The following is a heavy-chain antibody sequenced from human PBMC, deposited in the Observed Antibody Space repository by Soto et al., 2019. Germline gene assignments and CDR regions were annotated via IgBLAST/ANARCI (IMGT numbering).Heavy chain of an antibody. CDR3: ARTTYDVVVY. J-gene: IGHJ4*02. Sequence: SQTLSLTCVISGDSVSSKSAAWNWIRQSPSRGLEWLGRTYYRSKWYNDCAVSVKSRITINPDTSKNQFSLQLNSVTPDDTAVYYCARTTYDVVVYWGQGTLVTVSS. CDR2: TYYRSKWYN. V-gene: IGHV6-1*01. D-gene: IGHD3-3*01. CDR1: GDSVSSKSAA.